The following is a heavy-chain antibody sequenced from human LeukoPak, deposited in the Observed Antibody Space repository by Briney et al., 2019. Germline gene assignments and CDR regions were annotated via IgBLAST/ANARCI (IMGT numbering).Heavy chain of an antibody. CDR1: GFTFSSYA. V-gene: IGHV3-23*01. D-gene: IGHD3-22*01. Sequence: GGSLRLSWAASGFTFSSYAMSWVRQAPGKGLEWVSSSGDNTRYADSVKGRFTISRDNFKNTRDLQMNGLRAEDTTVYYCAKSWRSYDSSTNYYAFDMWGQGTMVTVSS. CDR3: AKSWRSYDSSTNYYAFDM. CDR2: SGDNT. J-gene: IGHJ3*02.